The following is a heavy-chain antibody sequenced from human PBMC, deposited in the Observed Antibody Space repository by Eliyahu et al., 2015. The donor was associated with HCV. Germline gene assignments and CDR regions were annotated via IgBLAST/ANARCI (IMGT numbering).Heavy chain of an antibody. V-gene: IGHV3-66*02. CDR1: GFTVSSDX. CDR2: XYSGGST. CDR3: ARDREGDYVWGSYRYTSVGGMDV. J-gene: IGHJ6*02. D-gene: IGHD3-16*02. Sequence: EVQLVESGGGLVQPGGSLRLSXAASGFTVSSDXXLWVRQAPGQGLXXVSVXYSGGSTYYAXSVKGRFXISRDNSKNTLYLQMNSLRAEDTAVYYCARDREGDYVWGSYRYTSVGGMDVWGQGTTVTVSS.